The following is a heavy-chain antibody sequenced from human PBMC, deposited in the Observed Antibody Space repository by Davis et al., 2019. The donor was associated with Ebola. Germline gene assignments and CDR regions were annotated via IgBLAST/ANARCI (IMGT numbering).Heavy chain of an antibody. J-gene: IGHJ4*02. CDR1: GYTFNSYF. CDR3: ARGRGHYESSGGDF. D-gene: IGHD3-22*01. CDR2: INPSGGST. V-gene: IGHV1-46*02. Sequence: ASVKVSCKASGYTFNSYFIHWVRQAPGQGLEWMGIINPSGGSTTYAQKFQGRVTMTRDTSTRTVYMELSSLRSADTAVYYCARGRGHYESSGGDFWGQGTLVTVSS.